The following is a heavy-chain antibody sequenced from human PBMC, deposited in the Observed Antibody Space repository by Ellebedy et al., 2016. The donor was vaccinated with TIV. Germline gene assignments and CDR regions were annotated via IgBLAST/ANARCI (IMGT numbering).Heavy chain of an antibody. CDR3: ARAHPSAYSLFDH. CDR2: IYYSGST. Sequence: MPSETLSLTCTVSGGSINGYYWSWVRQPPGKGLDWIGYIYYSGSTNYNPSLNSRVAMSVDTSKNQISLKLRSVTAADTAVYYCARAHPSAYSLFDHWGQGTLVTVSS. D-gene: IGHD2-15*01. J-gene: IGHJ4*02. V-gene: IGHV4-59*08. CDR1: GGSINGYY.